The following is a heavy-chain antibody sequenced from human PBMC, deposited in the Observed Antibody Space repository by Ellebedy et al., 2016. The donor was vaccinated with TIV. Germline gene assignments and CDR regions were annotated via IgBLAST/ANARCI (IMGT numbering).Heavy chain of an antibody. CDR3: ARGKNDYAGGVAFDI. D-gene: IGHD4-17*01. CDR2: IYHSGST. J-gene: IGHJ3*02. Sequence: SETLSLTXAVSGGSISSGGYSWSWIRQPPGKGLEWIGYIYHSGSTNYNPSLKSRVTISVDTSKNQFSLKLSSVTAADTAVYYCARGKNDYAGGVAFDIWGQGTMVTVSS. CDR1: GGSISSGGYS. V-gene: IGHV4-30-2*01.